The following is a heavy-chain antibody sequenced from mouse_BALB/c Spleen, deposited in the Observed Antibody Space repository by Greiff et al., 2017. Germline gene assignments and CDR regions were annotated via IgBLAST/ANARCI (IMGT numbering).Heavy chain of an antibody. CDR2: IWAGGST. CDR3: ARARGRGYFDY. J-gene: IGHJ2*01. D-gene: IGHD3-3*01. CDR1: GFSLTSYG. V-gene: IGHV2-9*02. Sequence: VMLVESGPGLVAPSQSLSITCTVSGFSLTSYGVHWVRQPPGKGLEWLGVIWAGGSTNYNSALMSRLTISNDNSKSQGFLKMNSLQTDDTAMYYCARARGRGYFDYWGQGTTLTVSS.